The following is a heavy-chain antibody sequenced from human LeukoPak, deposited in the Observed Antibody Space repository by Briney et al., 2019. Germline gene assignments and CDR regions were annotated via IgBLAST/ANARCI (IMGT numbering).Heavy chain of an antibody. V-gene: IGHV3-9*01. J-gene: IGHJ5*01. CDR1: GFTVSSNS. Sequence: PGGSLRLSCKVSGFTVSSNSWSWVRQAPGKGLEWVAGINWNTVNVGYGDSVRGRFTISRDNAKNSLYLQMNSLRGDDTALYYCAKGNWFDSWGQGTLVTVSS. CDR3: AKGNWFDS. CDR2: INWNTVNV.